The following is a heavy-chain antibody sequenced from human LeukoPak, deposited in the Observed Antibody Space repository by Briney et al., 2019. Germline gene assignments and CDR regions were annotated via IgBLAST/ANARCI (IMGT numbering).Heavy chain of an antibody. J-gene: IGHJ4*01. CDR1: GFTFSSYG. D-gene: IGHD3-9*01. V-gene: IGHV3-30*18. CDR3: AKSSDLLTGYYSYFEY. Sequence: GGSLRLSCAASGFTFSSYGIHWVRQAPGKGLEWVALISYDGSNEYYADSVKGRFTISRDNSKNTLYMQMNSLRAEDTAVYYCAKSSDLLTGYYSYFEYWGHGALVTVAS. CDR2: ISYDGSNE.